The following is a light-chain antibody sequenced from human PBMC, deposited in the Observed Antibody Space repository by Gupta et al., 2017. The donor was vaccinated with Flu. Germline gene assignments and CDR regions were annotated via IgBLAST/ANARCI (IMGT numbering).Light chain of an antibody. CDR1: QSISGW. J-gene: IGKJ1*01. Sequence: DIQMTQSPSTLSASVGDRVAITCRASQSISGWLAWYQQKPGKAPKLLIYKASSLESGVPSRFSGSRSGTEFTLTISSLQPDDFATYYCQEYDSYWTFGQGTRVEIK. CDR2: KAS. CDR3: QEYDSYWT. V-gene: IGKV1-5*03.